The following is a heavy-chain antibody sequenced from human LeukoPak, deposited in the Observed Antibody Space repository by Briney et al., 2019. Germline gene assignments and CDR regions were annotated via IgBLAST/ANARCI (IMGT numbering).Heavy chain of an antibody. V-gene: IGHV3-11*01. CDR2: ISSSGSTI. J-gene: IGHJ6*02. CDR3: ARARGRYCSSTSCYNYYYYGMDV. Sequence: PGGSLRLSCAASGFTFSDYYMSWIRQAPGKGLEWVSYISSSGSTIYYADSVKGRFTISRDNAKNSLYLQMNSLRPEDTAVYYCARARGRYCSSTSCYNYYYYGMDVWGQGTTVTVSS. CDR1: GFTFSDYY. D-gene: IGHD2-2*01.